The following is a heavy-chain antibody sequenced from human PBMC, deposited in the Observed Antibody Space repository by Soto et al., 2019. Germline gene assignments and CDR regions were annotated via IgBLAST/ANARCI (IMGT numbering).Heavy chain of an antibody. CDR3: TRDVRRELPSRGMDV. J-gene: IGHJ6*02. CDR1: GFKFDDYG. V-gene: IGHV3-20*04. D-gene: IGHD1-26*01. Sequence: EVQLVESGGNVVRPGGSLRLSCAASGFKFDDYGMTWVRQAPGKGLEWVSGINWIGGSTIYADSVKGRFTISRDNAKNSLNLQMHDLRAEDTAVYYCTRDVRRELPSRGMDVWGQGTTVTVSS. CDR2: INWIGGST.